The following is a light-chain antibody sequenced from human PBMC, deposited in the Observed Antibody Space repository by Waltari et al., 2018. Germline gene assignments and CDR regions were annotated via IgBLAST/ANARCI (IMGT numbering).Light chain of an antibody. CDR2: EDN. Sequence: QSVFTQAPSVSAAPGQTVTISCSGSTPNIGNNYVSWYQQSPGTAPKIVIYEDNRRPSGIPDRFSGSKSGASATLGITGLQTGDEADYYCGSWDSSLGIGVLGGGTRLTVL. CDR3: GSWDSSLGIGV. J-gene: IGLJ3*02. CDR1: TPNIGNNY. V-gene: IGLV1-51*01.